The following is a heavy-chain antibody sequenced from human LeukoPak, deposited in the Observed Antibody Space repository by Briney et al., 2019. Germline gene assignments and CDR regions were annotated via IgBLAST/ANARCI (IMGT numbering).Heavy chain of an antibody. D-gene: IGHD6-13*01. CDR1: GYTFTNFA. CDR3: ARIEAAAGNAFDI. Sequence: GASVKVSCKASGYTFTNFAINWVRQAPGQGLEWMGWISAYNGNTNYAQKLQGRVTMTTDTSTSTAYMELRSLRSDDTAVYYCARIEAAAGNAFDIWGQGTMVTVSS. V-gene: IGHV1-18*01. J-gene: IGHJ3*02. CDR2: ISAYNGNT.